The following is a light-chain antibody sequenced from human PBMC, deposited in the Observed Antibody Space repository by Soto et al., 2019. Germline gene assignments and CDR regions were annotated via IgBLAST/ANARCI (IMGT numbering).Light chain of an antibody. CDR1: QSVSINS. J-gene: IGKJ1*01. V-gene: IGKV3-20*01. Sequence: EIVLTQSPGTLSLSPGERVSLSCRASQSVSINSLACFQQNLAIDGASSRATGIPDRFSGRGSGTDFTLTITRLEPEDFAVFYCQHFGDSPRTFGQGTNMEFK. CDR2: GAS. CDR3: QHFGDSPRT.